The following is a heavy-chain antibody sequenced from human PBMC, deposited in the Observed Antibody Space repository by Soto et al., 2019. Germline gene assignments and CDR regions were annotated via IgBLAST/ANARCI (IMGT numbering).Heavy chain of an antibody. V-gene: IGHV2-5*02. CDR1: GFSLTTNGVG. CDR3: AYCGYYSSSWFPDY. CDR2: IYWDDDK. J-gene: IGHJ4*02. Sequence: QITLKESGPSLVKPTQTLTLTCTFSGFSLTTNGVGVGWIRQSPGEALEWLALIYWDDDKRYSPSLKSRLTITKDTSKNQVVLTMTNMDSVATATDYCAYCGYYSSSWFPDYWGQGTLVTVSS. D-gene: IGHD6-13*01.